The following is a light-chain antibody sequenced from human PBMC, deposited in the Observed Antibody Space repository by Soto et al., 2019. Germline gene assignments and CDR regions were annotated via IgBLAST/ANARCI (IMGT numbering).Light chain of an antibody. Sequence: VLTQPPSASGTPGQKVTISCSGSSSNIGSNAVNWYQQVPGTAPKLLIYSDDQRPSGVPDRFSGSKSGTSASLAISGLQSEDEADYICAAWNDNLNGPSYVFGTGTKLTVL. CDR2: SDD. V-gene: IGLV1-44*01. CDR3: AAWNDNLNGPSYV. J-gene: IGLJ1*01. CDR1: SSNIGSNA.